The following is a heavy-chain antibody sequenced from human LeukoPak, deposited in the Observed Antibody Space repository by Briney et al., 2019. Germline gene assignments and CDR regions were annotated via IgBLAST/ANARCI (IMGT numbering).Heavy chain of an antibody. Sequence: GGSLRLSCAASGFTFNSYAMCWVRQAPGKGLEWVSGIFGSGGSAHYADSVKGRFTISRDNSKNTVYLQMDSLRVEDTAVYYCGKTTTGYSSGRYPGWPVDYWGQGTLVTVSS. J-gene: IGHJ4*02. D-gene: IGHD6-19*01. CDR3: GKTTTGYSSGRYPGWPVDY. CDR1: GFTFNSYA. CDR2: IFGSGGSA. V-gene: IGHV3-23*01.